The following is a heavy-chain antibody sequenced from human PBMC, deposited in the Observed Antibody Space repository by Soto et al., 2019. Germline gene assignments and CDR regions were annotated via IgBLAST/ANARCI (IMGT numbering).Heavy chain of an antibody. CDR1: GYTFTSYG. CDR2: ISAYNGNT. CDR3: ARDRVSMIVVAWDFDY. V-gene: IGHV1-18*01. Sequence: ASVKVSCKASGYTFTSYGISWVRQAPGQGLEWMGWISAYNGNTNYAQKLQGRVTMTTDTSTSTAYMELRSLRSDDTAVYYCARDRVSMIVVAWDFDYWGQGTLVTVSS. J-gene: IGHJ4*02. D-gene: IGHD3-22*01.